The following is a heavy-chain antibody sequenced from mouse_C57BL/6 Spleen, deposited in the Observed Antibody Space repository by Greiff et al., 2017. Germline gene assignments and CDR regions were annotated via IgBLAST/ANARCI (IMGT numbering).Heavy chain of an antibody. CDR2: IRSKSNNYAT. CDR1: GFSFNTYA. D-gene: IGHD6-2*01. J-gene: IGHJ4*01. Sequence: EVQLVESGGGLVQPKGSLKLSCAASGFSFNTYAMNWVRQAPGKGLEWVARIRSKSNNYATYYADSVKDRFTISRDDSESMLYLQMNNLKTEDTAMYYCVRHDSLYAMDYWGQGTSVTVSS. V-gene: IGHV10-1*01. CDR3: VRHDSLYAMDY.